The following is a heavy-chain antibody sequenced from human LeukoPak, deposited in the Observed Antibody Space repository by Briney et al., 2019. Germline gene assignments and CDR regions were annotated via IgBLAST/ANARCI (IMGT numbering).Heavy chain of an antibody. J-gene: IGHJ4*02. V-gene: IGHV1-2*02. D-gene: IGHD2-2*01. CDR1: GYTFTDYY. Sequence: ASVKVSCKASGYTFTDYYIHWVRQAPGQGLEWMAWINPNSGGTYYAQNFHDRITLTRDTSIRTAYMELSRLRSDDTAIYYCARANALYCSSTSCLFDYWGQGTLVTVSS. CDR2: INPNSGGT. CDR3: ARANALYCSSTSCLFDY.